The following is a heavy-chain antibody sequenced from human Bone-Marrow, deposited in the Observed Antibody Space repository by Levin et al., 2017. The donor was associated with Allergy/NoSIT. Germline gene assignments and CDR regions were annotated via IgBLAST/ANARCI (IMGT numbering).Heavy chain of an antibody. V-gene: IGHV3-30*18. CDR1: GFTFSSYG. CDR2: ISYDGSNK. CDR3: AKDRSITMVRGPSLDY. J-gene: IGHJ4*02. Sequence: LSLTCAASGFTFSSYGMHWVRQAPGKGLEWVAVISYDGSNKYYADSVKGRFTISRDNSKNTLYLQMNSLRAEDTAVYYCAKDRSITMVRGPSLDYWGQGTLVTVSS. D-gene: IGHD3-10*01.